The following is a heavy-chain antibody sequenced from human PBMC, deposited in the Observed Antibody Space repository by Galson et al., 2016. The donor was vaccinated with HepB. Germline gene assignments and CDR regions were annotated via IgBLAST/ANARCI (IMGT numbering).Heavy chain of an antibody. CDR3: ARGGYYYDGTSTFDY. V-gene: IGHV3-30*04. D-gene: IGHD3-22*01. J-gene: IGHJ4*02. CDR1: GFTFSPYA. Sequence: SLRLSCAASGFTFSPYALHWVRQAPGKGLEWVAVISYDGNDRYYADSVKGRFTISRDNSRTTLFLQMNSLRTEDTAVYYCARGGYYYDGTSTFDYWGPGTLVTVSS. CDR2: ISYDGNDR.